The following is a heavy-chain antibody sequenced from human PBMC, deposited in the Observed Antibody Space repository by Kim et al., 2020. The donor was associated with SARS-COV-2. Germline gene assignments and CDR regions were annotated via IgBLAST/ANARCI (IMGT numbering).Heavy chain of an antibody. V-gene: IGHV3-23*01. CDR2: ISGSGGST. Sequence: GGSLRLSCAASGFTFSSYAMSWVRQAPGKGLEWVSAISGSGGSTYYADSVKGRFTISRDNSKNTLYLQMNSLRAEDTAVYYCAKESLLGIAARGVEHYYYGMDVWGQGTTVTVSS. J-gene: IGHJ6*02. CDR3: AKESLLGIAARGVEHYYYGMDV. CDR1: GFTFSSYA. D-gene: IGHD6-13*01.